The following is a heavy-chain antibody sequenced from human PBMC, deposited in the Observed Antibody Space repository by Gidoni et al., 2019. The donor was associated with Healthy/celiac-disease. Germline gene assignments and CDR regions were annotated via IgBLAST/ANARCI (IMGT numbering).Heavy chain of an antibody. CDR1: GFTFDDYT. V-gene: IGHV3-43*01. D-gene: IGHD1-1*01. CDR2: ISWDGGST. J-gene: IGHJ6*03. Sequence: EVQLVESGGVVVQPGGSLRLSCAASGFTFDDYTMHWVRQAPGKGLEWVSHISWDGGSTYYADSVKGRFTISRDNSKNSLYLQMNSLRTEDTALYYCAKDSYGPLEQGYYYYYMDVWGKGTTVTVSS. CDR3: AKDSYGPLEQGYYYYYMDV.